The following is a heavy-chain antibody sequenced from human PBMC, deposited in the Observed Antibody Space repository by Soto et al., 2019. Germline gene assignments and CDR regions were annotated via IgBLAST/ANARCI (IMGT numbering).Heavy chain of an antibody. Sequence: SQTLSLTCAISGDSVSAHSAAWNWIRQSPSRGLEWLGRTYYRSKWNYDYAESVKSRMTITPDTSNNHFSLQLNSVTPGDTAVYYCVRQPLANLALYGMDVWGQGTTVTVSS. D-gene: IGHD6-6*01. J-gene: IGHJ6*02. CDR3: VRQPLANLALYGMDV. CDR1: GDSVSAHSAA. V-gene: IGHV6-1*01. CDR2: TYYRSKWNY.